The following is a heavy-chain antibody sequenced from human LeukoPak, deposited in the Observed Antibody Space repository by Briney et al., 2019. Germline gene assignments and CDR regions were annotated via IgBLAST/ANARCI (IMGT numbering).Heavy chain of an antibody. J-gene: IGHJ5*02. CDR3: AKSAVVTRGLFDD. V-gene: IGHV3-23*01. D-gene: IGHD4-23*01. CDR1: GFTFTSYA. CDR2: ISGSGSST. Sequence: GGSLRLSCAAPGFTFTSYAMSWVRQAPGKGLEWVSTISGSGSSTYYADSVKGRFTISRDNSKNTLYLQMNSLRADDAAVYYCAKSAVVTRGLFDDWGQGTLVTVSS.